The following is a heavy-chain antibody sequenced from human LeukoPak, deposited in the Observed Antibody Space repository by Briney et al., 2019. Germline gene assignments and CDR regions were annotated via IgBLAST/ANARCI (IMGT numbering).Heavy chain of an antibody. D-gene: IGHD5-12*01. CDR2: IYYSGST. CDR1: GGSISSGDYY. CDR3: AREGYSGSNPRAFDV. J-gene: IGHJ3*01. Sequence: SQTLSLTCTVSGGSISSGDYYWSWIRQPPGKGLEWIGYIYYSGSTYYNPSLKSRVTISVDTSKNQFSLKLSSVTAADTAVYYCAREGYSGSNPRAFDVWGQGTMVTVSS. V-gene: IGHV4-30-4*01.